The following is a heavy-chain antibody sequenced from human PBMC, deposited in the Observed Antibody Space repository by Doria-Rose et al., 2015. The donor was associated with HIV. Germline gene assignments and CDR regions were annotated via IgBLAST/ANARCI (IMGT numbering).Heavy chain of an antibody. CDR2: ISPDDER. Sequence: ESGPVLVKPTETLTLTCTVSGVSLSSPGMGVSWIRQPPGKALEWLAHISPDDERSYKTSLKSRLTISRGTSKSQVVLTMTDMDPVDTAAYYCARIKSSRWYHKYYFDFWGQGTRVIVSA. J-gene: IGHJ4*02. V-gene: IGHV2-26*01. CDR1: GVSLSSPGMG. D-gene: IGHD6-13*01. CDR3: ARIKSSRWYHKYYFDF.